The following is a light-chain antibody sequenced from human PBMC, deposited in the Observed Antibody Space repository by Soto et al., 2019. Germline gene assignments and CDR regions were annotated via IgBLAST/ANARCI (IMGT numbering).Light chain of an antibody. CDR3: QQYGSSPRT. CDR1: QSFSSRY. CDR2: GAS. V-gene: IGKV3-20*01. J-gene: IGKJ2*01. Sequence: EIVLTQSPGTLSLSPGERATLSCRASQSFSSRYFAWYQQKPGQAPRLLIYGASSRATGIPDRFSGSGSGTDFTLTISRLEPEDSAVYFCQQYGSSPRTFGQGTKLEIK.